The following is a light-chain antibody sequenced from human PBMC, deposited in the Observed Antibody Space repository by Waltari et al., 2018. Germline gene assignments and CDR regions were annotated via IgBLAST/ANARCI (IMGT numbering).Light chain of an antibody. J-gene: IGKJ1*01. CDR3: QQYYGSPPWT. V-gene: IGKV4-1*01. Sequence: DIVMTQSPDSLTLSLGERPTINCKSSQSILYSSNNLNHLAWYQQRPGQPPKLLIYWASTRESGVPDRFSGSGSGTDFTLTISSLQAEDVAVYYCQQYYGSPPWTFGQGTKVEIK. CDR2: WAS. CDR1: QSILYSSNNLNH.